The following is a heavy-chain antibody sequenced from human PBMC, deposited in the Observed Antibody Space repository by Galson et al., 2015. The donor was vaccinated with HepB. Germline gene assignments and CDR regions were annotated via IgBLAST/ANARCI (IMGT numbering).Heavy chain of an antibody. CDR1: GFTFRSFA. CDR2: ISGNGDHT. Sequence: SLRLSCAASGFTFRSFAMSWVRQAPGKGLDWVSSISGNGDHTYYADSVKGRFTISRDNSKNTLYLHVTSLRAKDTAVYYCAKGIYARADYYFDNWGQGTLVAVSS. J-gene: IGHJ4*02. V-gene: IGHV3-23*01. CDR3: AKGIYARADYYFDN. D-gene: IGHD5-12*01.